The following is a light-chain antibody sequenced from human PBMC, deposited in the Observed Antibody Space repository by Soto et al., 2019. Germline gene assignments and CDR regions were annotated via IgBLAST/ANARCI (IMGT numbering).Light chain of an antibody. CDR1: QSVRGW. J-gene: IGKJ1*01. V-gene: IGKV1-39*01. Sequence: DIQTTQCTSTVSRSVGARVTVSCRGSQSVRGWLAWYQQKPGKAPKLLIYAASSLQSGVPSRFSGSGSGTDFTLTISSLQPEDFATYYCQQSYSTLSERTFGQGTKVDIK. CDR3: QQSYSTLSERT. CDR2: AAS.